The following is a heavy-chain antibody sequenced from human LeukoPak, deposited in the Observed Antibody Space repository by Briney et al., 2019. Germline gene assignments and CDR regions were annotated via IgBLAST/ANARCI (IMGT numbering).Heavy chain of an antibody. CDR2: FDPEDGET. D-gene: IGHD3-9*01. CDR3: ARALTFDWFLDY. J-gene: IGHJ4*02. V-gene: IGHV1-24*01. CDR1: GYTLTELS. Sequence: ASVKVSCKVSGYTLTELSMHWVRQAPGKGLEWMGGFDPEDGETIYAQKFQGRVTMTEDTSTDTAYMELSSLRSEDTAVYYCARALTFDWFLDYWGQGTLVTVSS.